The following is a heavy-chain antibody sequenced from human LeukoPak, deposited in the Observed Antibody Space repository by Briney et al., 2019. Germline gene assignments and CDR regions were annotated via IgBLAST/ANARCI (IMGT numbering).Heavy chain of an antibody. CDR1: GGSISSYY. J-gene: IGHJ4*02. CDR2: IYYSGST. D-gene: IGHD3-10*01. Sequence: EPSETLSLTCTVSGGSISSYYWSWIRQPPGKGLEWIGYIYYSGSTNYNPSLKSRVTISVDTSKNQFSLKLSSVTAADTAVYYCARQGGYYGSGSYYPFDYWGQGTLVTVSS. V-gene: IGHV4-59*01. CDR3: ARQGGYYGSGSYYPFDY.